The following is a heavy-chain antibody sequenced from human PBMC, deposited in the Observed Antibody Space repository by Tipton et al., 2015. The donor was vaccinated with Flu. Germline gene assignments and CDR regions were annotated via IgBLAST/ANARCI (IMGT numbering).Heavy chain of an antibody. Sequence: SLRLSCAASGFTFSYYWMHWVRQAPGQGLVWVSLIHGDGITTNYAESVKGRFTISRDNAKNALYLQMNNLRGEDTAVYFCVRHSGEPLDYWGQGTLVTVSS. CDR3: VRHSGEPLDY. CDR1: GFTFSYYW. CDR2: IHGDGITT. D-gene: IGHD3-10*01. V-gene: IGHV3-74*01. J-gene: IGHJ4*02.